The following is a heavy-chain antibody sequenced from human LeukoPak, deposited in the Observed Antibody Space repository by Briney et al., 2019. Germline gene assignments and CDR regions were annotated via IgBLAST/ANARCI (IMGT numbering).Heavy chain of an antibody. J-gene: IGHJ4*02. D-gene: IGHD5-24*01. Sequence: GASVKVSCKASGYTFTSYGISWVRQAPGQGLEWMGWISAYNGNTNYAQKLQGRVTMTTDTSTSTAYMELRSLRSDDTAVYYCARTQLMPRWLQLLPDYWGQGTLVTVSS. CDR2: ISAYNGNT. V-gene: IGHV1-18*01. CDR3: ARTQLMPRWLQLLPDY. CDR1: GYTFTSYG.